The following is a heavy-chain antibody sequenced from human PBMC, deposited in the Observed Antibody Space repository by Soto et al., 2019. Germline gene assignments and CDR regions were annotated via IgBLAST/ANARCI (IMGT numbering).Heavy chain of an antibody. CDR1: GFTFSSYE. CDR3: ARGQYSSGGGYFDY. V-gene: IGHV3-48*03. J-gene: IGHJ4*02. Sequence: EVQLVESGGGLVQPGGSLRLSCAASGFTFSSYEMNWVRQAPGKGLEWVSYISSSASTIYYADSVKGRFTISRDNAKNSLYLQRNSLGAEDAAVYYCARGQYSSGGGYFDYWGQETLVTVSS. D-gene: IGHD6-19*01. CDR2: ISSSASTI.